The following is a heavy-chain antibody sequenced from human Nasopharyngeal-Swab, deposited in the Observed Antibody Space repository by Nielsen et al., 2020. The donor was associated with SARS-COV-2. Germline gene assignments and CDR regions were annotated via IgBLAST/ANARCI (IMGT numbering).Heavy chain of an antibody. V-gene: IGHV3-9*01. CDR1: GFTFDDFV. CDR3: ANGRD. J-gene: IGHJ4*02. CDR2: ISSNSKNI. Sequence: GGSLRLSCAASGFTFDDFVMHWVRQAPGKGLEWVSGISSNSKNIGYADSVKGRFTISRDDAKNSLYLQMNSLRAEDPALYYCANGRDWGQGTLVTVSS.